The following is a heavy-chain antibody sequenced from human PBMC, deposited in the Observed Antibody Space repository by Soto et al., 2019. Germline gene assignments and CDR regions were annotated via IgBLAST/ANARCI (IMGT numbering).Heavy chain of an antibody. J-gene: IGHJ6*02. V-gene: IGHV4-4*07. D-gene: IGHD2-21*01. Sequence: SETLSLTCSVSGGSMRSYYWNWLRQPAGKGLEWIGRIYSRGDTNYNPSVKSRATMSVDTSKNEFSLRLNSVTAADTAVYYCAGIGEDVYYGMDVWGQGXTVTVSS. CDR3: AGIGEDVYYGMDV. CDR2: IYSRGDT. CDR1: GGSMRSYY.